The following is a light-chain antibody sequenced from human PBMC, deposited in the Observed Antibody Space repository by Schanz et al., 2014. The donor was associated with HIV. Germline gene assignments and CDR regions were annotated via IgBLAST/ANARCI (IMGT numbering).Light chain of an antibody. Sequence: EVVMTQSPATLSVSPGERATLSCRASQSVGTILAWYQQKPGQAPRLLIYGASTRATGVPDRFSGSGSGTDFTLIISRLEPEDFAVYYCQHHATSPRTFGQGTRVEIK. V-gene: IGKV3D-15*01. CDR1: QSVGTI. CDR2: GAS. CDR3: QHHATSPRT. J-gene: IGKJ1*01.